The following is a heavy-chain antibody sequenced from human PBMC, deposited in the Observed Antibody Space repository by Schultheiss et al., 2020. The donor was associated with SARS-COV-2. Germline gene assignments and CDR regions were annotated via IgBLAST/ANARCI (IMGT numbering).Heavy chain of an antibody. Sequence: GGSLRLSCAASGFTFNTYAMNWVRQAPGKGLEWVSSISGSGGSTYYADSVKGRFTISRDNSKGTLWLQMNSLRDEDTALYYCAKDVGAVASLFEYWGQGTLVTVSS. V-gene: IGHV3-23*01. D-gene: IGHD3-16*01. CDR2: ISGSGGST. CDR1: GFTFNTYA. J-gene: IGHJ4*02. CDR3: AKDVGAVASLFEY.